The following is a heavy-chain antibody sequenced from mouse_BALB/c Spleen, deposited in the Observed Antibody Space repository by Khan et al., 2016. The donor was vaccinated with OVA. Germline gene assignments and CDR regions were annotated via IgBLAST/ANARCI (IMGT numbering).Heavy chain of an antibody. D-gene: IGHD1-1*01. CDR2: ISYSGRT. Sequence: EVQLQESGPGLVKPSQSLSLTCTVTGYSITSDYAWNWIRQFPGNKLEWMGYISYSGRTSYTPSLTSRISITRDTSKNQFFLQLNSVTTEDTATYYCARSVTITTVVATDFDYWGQGTTLTVSS. J-gene: IGHJ2*01. V-gene: IGHV3-2*02. CDR3: ARSVTITTVVATDFDY. CDR1: GYSITSDYA.